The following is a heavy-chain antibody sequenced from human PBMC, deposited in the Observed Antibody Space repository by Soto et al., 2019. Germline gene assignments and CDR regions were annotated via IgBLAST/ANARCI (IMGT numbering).Heavy chain of an antibody. CDR3: AYLPCSGGSCYWFSYAGMDV. CDR2: IYWADDK. CDR1: GFSLSTSGVG. D-gene: IGHD2-15*01. Sequence: QITLKESGPTLVKPTQTLTLTCTFSGFSLSTSGVGVAWIRQPPGKALEWLALIYWADDKRYRPSLETRLTVTKDTSKTQVVVSMTNMDSVDTATYYCAYLPCSGGSCYWFSYAGMDVWGQGTTVTVSS. J-gene: IGHJ6*02. V-gene: IGHV2-5*02.